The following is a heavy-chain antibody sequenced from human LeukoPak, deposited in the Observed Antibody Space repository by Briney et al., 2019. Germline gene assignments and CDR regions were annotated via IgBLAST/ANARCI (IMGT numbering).Heavy chain of an antibody. Sequence: SETLSLTCAAYGGSFSGYYWSWIRQPPGKGLAWIGEINHSGSTNYNPSLKSRVTISVYTSKNQFSLKLTSVTAADTAVYYCARGRRQLVRSWGYWGQGTLVTVSS. D-gene: IGHD6-13*01. CDR1: GGSFSGYY. CDR3: ARGRRQLVRSWGY. J-gene: IGHJ4*02. V-gene: IGHV4-34*01. CDR2: INHSGST.